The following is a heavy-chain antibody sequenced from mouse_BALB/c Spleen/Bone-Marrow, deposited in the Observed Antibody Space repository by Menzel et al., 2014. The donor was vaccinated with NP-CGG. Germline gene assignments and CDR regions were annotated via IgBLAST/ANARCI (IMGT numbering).Heavy chain of an antibody. D-gene: IGHD2-3*01. Sequence: EVKLVESGGGLVQPGGSLKLSCAASGFTFSSYGMSWVRQTPDKRLELVATINSNGGSTYYPDSVKGRFTISRDNAKNTLYLQMSSLKSEDTAIYYCARERDGYFRDAMYYWGQGTSVTVSS. CDR3: ARERDGYFRDAMYY. V-gene: IGHV5-6-3*01. J-gene: IGHJ4*01. CDR2: INSNGGST. CDR1: GFTFSSYG.